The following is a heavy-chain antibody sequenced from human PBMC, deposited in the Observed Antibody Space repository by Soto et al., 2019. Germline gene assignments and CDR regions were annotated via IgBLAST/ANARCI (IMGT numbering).Heavy chain of an antibody. CDR3: DRGLLTYISGWHFDY. CDR2: IHSGSSDM. Sequence: DVQLVESGGGLVQPGGSLRLSCAASAFTFSDYHMNWVRQAPGKGLEWVAYIHSGSSDMSYADSVKGRFTISRDNAKNSVYLQMHSLRDEDTAVYYCDRGLLTYISGWHFDYWGQGTLVTVSS. D-gene: IGHD6-19*01. CDR1: AFTFSDYH. V-gene: IGHV3-48*02. J-gene: IGHJ4*02.